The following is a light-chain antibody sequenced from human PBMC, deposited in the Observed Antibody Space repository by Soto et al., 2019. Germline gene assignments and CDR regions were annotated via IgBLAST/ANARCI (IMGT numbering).Light chain of an antibody. CDR1: QSVNTY. CDR2: DAS. V-gene: IGKV3-11*01. J-gene: IGKJ1*01. Sequence: EIVLTQSPATLSLSPGERATLSCRASQSVNTYLAWYQQKPGQAPRLLIYDASNRATGIPARFSGSGSGTDFTLTISSLEPADFAVYYCQQRSKWPWKFGQGTK. CDR3: QQRSKWPWK.